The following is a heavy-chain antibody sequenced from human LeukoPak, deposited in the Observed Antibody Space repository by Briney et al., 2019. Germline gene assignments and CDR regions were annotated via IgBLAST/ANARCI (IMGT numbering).Heavy chain of an antibody. CDR1: GFTFSGYG. J-gene: IGHJ4*02. Sequence: GGSLSLSCSASGFTFSGYGIHWVRQAPGKGLEWVAVIWHDGSAEFYVDSVKGRFRISRDDSKNTVYLQMNSLTAEDTARYYCAKDTTGGWSGYFDSWGQGTMVTVSS. CDR3: AKDTTGGWSGYFDS. V-gene: IGHV3-33*06. D-gene: IGHD6-19*01. CDR2: IWHDGSAE.